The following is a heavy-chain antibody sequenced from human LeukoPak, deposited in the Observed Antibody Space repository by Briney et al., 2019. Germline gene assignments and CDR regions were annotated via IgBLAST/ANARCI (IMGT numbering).Heavy chain of an antibody. J-gene: IGHJ4*02. V-gene: IGHV4-59*01. CDR2: IYYSGST. D-gene: IGHD6-13*01. CDR3: ARGIQYSSSSFDY. CDR1: GGSISSYY. Sequence: SETLSLTCTVSGGSISSYYWSWIRQPPGKGLEWIGYIYYSGSTNHNPSLKSRVTISVDTSKNQFSLKLSSVTAADTAVYYCARGIQYSSSSFDYWGQGTLVTVSS.